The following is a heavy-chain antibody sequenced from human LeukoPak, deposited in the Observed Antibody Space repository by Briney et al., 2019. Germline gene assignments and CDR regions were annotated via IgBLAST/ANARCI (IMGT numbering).Heavy chain of an antibody. J-gene: IGHJ4*02. V-gene: IGHV3-64*01. D-gene: IGHD3-10*01. CDR2: ISSNGGST. CDR1: GFTFSSYA. Sequence: GGSLGLSCAASGFTFSSYAMHWVRQAPGKGLEYVSAISSNGGSTYYANSVKGRFTISRDNSKNTLYLQMGSLRAEDMAVYYCAKDQASYGSGSYDYWGQGTLVTVSS. CDR3: AKDQASYGSGSYDY.